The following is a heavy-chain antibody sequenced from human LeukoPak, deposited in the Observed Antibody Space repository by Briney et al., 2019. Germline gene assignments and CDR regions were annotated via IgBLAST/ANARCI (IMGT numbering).Heavy chain of an antibody. V-gene: IGHV4-61*02. CDR3: ARERGAFDI. D-gene: IGHD3-10*01. CDR2: IYTSGST. Sequence: SETLSLTCTVSGGSISSGSYYWSWIRQPAGKGLEWIGRIYTSGSTNYNPSLKSRVTISVDTSKNQFSLELSSVTAADTAVYYCARERGAFDIWGQGTMVTVSS. CDR1: GGSISSGSYY. J-gene: IGHJ3*02.